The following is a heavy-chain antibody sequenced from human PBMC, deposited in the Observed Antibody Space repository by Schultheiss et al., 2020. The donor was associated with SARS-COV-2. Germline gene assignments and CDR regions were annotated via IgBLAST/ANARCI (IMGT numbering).Heavy chain of an antibody. Sequence: ASVKVSCKASGYTFTSYYMHWVRQAPGQGLEWMGIINPSGGAPSYAQKFQGRVTMTTDTSTSTAYMELRSLRSDDTAVYYCARDQPRVSVVVPAAIVYWGQGTLVTVSS. V-gene: IGHV1-46*01. CDR2: INPSGGAP. CDR3: ARDQPRVSVVVPAAIVY. J-gene: IGHJ4*02. CDR1: GYTFTSYY. D-gene: IGHD2-2*02.